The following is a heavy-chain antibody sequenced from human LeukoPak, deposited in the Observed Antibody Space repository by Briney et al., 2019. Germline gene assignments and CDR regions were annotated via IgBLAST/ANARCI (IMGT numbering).Heavy chain of an antibody. CDR3: ARRRLTYYYDSSGSPSHWFDP. CDR2: IYPGDSDT. CDR1: GYSFTSYW. J-gene: IGHJ5*02. Sequence: GESLKISCKGSGYSFTSYWIGWVRQMPGKGLEWMGIIYPGDSDTRYSPSFQGQVTISADKSSSTAYLQWSSLKASDTAMYYCARRRLTYYYDSSGSPSHWFDPWGQGTLVTVSS. V-gene: IGHV5-51*01. D-gene: IGHD3-22*01.